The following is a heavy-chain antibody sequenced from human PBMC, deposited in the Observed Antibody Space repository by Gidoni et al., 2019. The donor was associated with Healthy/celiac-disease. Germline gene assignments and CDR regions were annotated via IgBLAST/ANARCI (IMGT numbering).Heavy chain of an antibody. CDR1: GLTFGDYA. J-gene: IGHJ6*02. Sequence: EVQLVESGGGWVQPGRSLRISCTACGLTFGDYALSWLGQAPGKGLEWVGFIRSQAYGGTTEYAASVKGRFTISRDDSQSTAYLQMTRLKPEDTAVYYCTRDQGLSAMVQGVIPFYYYVMDVWGQGTTVTVSS. V-gene: IGHV3-49*03. D-gene: IGHD3-10*01. CDR2: IRSQAYGGTT. CDR3: TRDQGLSAMVQGVIPFYYYVMDV.